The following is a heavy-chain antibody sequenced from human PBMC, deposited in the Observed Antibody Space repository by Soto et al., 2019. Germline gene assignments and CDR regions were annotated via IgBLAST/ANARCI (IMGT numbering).Heavy chain of an antibody. J-gene: IGHJ6*02. CDR3: ARGEIFGVVIPYGMDV. D-gene: IGHD3-3*01. V-gene: IGHV3-48*02. CDR2: ISSSSSTI. Sequence: PGGSLRLSFAASGFTFSRDSMKWVRQATGKGLEWVSYISSSSSTIYYADSVKGRFTISRDNAKNSLYLQMNSLRDEDTAVYYCARGEIFGVVIPYGMDVWGQGTTVTVSS. CDR1: GFTFSRDS.